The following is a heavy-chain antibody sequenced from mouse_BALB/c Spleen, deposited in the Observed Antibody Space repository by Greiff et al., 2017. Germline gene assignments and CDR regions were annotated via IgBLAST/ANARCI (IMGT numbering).Heavy chain of an antibody. Sequence: EVQVVESGGGLVKPGGSLKLSCAASGFTFSSYTMSWVRQTPEKRLEWVATISSGGSYTYYPDSVKGRFTISRDNAKNTLYLQMSSLKSEDTAMYYCTRALTGGYFDVWGAGTTVTVSS. CDR2: ISSGGSYT. V-gene: IGHV5-6-4*01. CDR1: GFTFSSYT. J-gene: IGHJ1*01. CDR3: TRALTGGYFDV.